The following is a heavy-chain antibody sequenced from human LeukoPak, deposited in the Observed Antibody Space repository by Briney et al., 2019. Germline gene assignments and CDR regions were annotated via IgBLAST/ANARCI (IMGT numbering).Heavy chain of an antibody. Sequence: PSETLSLTCAVYGGSFSGYYWSWIRQPPGKGLEWIGEINHSGSTNYNPSLKSRVTISVDTSKNQFSLKLSSVTAADTAVYYCARLDYYDSSGYPPHFDYWGQGTLVTVSS. V-gene: IGHV4-34*01. CDR1: GGSFSGYY. J-gene: IGHJ4*02. CDR3: ARLDYYDSSGYPPHFDY. D-gene: IGHD3-22*01. CDR2: INHSGST.